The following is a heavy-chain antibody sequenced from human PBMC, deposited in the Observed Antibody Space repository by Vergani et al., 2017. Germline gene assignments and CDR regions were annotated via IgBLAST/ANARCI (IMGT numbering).Heavy chain of an antibody. D-gene: IGHD6-13*01. Sequence: QLQLQESGPGLVKPSETLSLTCTVSGGSISSSSYYWGWIRQPPGKGLEWIGSIYYSGSTYYNPSLKSRVTISEDTSKNQFSLKLSSVTAADTAVYYCATTYSSSWYYFDYWGQGTLVTVSS. CDR3: ATTYSSSWYYFDY. CDR1: GGSISSSSYY. CDR2: IYYSGST. V-gene: IGHV4-39*01. J-gene: IGHJ4*02.